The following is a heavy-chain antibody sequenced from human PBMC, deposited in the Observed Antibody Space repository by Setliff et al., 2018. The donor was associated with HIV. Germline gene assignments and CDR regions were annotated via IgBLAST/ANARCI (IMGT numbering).Heavy chain of an antibody. CDR3: ARVARVHPFDP. V-gene: IGHV4-59*11. CDR1: GGSMNSHY. J-gene: IGHJ5*02. CDR2: IYYTGIP. Sequence: PSETLSLTCSVFGGSMNSHYWSWIRQPPGKGLEWIGLIYYTGIPTYNTSLKSRVTMSVDRSKNQFSLRLTSVTAADTAMYYCARVARVHPFDP.